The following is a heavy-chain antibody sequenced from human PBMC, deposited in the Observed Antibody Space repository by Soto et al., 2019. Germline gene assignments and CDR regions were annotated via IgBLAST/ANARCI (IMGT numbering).Heavy chain of an antibody. Sequence: GASVKVSCKASGYTFTSYYMHWVRQAPGQGLEWMGIINPSGGSTSYAQKFQGRVTMTRDTSTSTVYMELSSLRSEDTAVYYCASAGRGYSYGYQFGFDSCGQRTLVTVSS. J-gene: IGHJ4*02. V-gene: IGHV1-46*01. CDR3: ASAGRGYSYGYQFGFDS. CDR1: GYTFTSYY. D-gene: IGHD5-18*01. CDR2: INPSGGST.